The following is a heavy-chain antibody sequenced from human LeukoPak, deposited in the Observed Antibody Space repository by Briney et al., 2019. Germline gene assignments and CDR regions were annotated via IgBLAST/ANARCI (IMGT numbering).Heavy chain of an antibody. CDR2: IYYSGSI. V-gene: IGHV4-39*07. CDR1: GGSISSSSYY. Sequence: SETLSLTCTVSGGSISSSSYYWGWIRQPPGKGLEWIGSIYYSGSIYYNPSLKSRVTISLDTSKNQFSLKLSSVTAADTAIYYCARDFSSSSTVYYYYYMDVWGKGTTVTVSS. D-gene: IGHD6-6*01. CDR3: ARDFSSSSTVYYYYYMDV. J-gene: IGHJ6*03.